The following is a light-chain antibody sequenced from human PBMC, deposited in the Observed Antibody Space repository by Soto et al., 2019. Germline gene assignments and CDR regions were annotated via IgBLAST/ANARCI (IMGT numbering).Light chain of an antibody. CDR1: SSDIGGYNY. CDR3: SSYTTSSFYV. V-gene: IGLV2-14*03. CDR2: DVS. Sequence: QSVLTQPASVSGSPGQSITISCIGTSSDIGGYNYVSWYQQHPGNAPKLMVFDVSDRPSGVSNRFSGSKSGNTASLTTSGLQAEDEADYYCSSYTTSSFYVFGTGTKVTVL. J-gene: IGLJ1*01.